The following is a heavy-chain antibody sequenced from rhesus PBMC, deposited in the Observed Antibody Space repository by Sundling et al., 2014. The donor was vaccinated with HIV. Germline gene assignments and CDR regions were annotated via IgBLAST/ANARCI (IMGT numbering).Heavy chain of an antibody. J-gene: IGHJ6*01. Sequence: QLQLQESGPGLVKPSETLSVTCAVSGGSISSGYSWSWIRLPPGKGLEWIGSIYGSGETNYLNPSLKSRVTLSVDTSKNQFSLNLRSVTAADTAVYYCARDWDLHNIWTGNYNGYGLDSWGQGSSSPSPQ. V-gene: IGHV4-169*02. CDR3: ARDWDLHNIWTGNYNGYGLDS. CDR1: GGSISSGY. CDR2: IYGSGETN. D-gene: IGHD3-3*01.